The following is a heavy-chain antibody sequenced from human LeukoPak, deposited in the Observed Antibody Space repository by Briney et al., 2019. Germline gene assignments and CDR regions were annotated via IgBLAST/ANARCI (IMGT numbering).Heavy chain of an antibody. Sequence: TSETLSLTCTVSGGSISSGDYYWSWIRQPPGKGLEWIVYIYYSGSTYYNPSLKSRVTISVDTSKNQFSLKLSSVTAADTAVYYCAREYSSSWYRRIDYWGQGTLVTVSS. J-gene: IGHJ4*02. CDR3: AREYSSSWYRRIDY. D-gene: IGHD6-13*01. CDR2: IYYSGST. CDR1: GGSISSGDYY. V-gene: IGHV4-30-4*01.